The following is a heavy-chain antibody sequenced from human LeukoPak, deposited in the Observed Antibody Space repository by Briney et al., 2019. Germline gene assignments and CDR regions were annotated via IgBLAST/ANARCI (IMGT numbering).Heavy chain of an antibody. J-gene: IGHJ3*01. CDR3: ARLLDNDISGGPDTFDV. V-gene: IGHV4-59*11. Sequence: SETLSLTCTVSGGSLSGHYWSWIRQPPGKRLEWIGYVSYTGRTKYNPSPQSRVTISIDTSKSQFSLKLTSVTSADTAVYSCARLLDNDISGGPDTFDVWGQGTTVIVSS. CDR2: VSYTGRT. CDR1: GGSLSGHY. D-gene: IGHD3-22*01.